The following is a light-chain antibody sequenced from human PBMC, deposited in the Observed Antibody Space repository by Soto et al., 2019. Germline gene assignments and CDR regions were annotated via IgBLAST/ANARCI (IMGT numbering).Light chain of an antibody. CDR2: EAT. Sequence: DIQMSQSPTSLSASVGDRVTITCQARQDISNYLNWYQHKPGKAPKLLIYEATKLETGVPSMFSGSGSGTAFTFTISSLQPEDIATYYCQQYDNLPFSFGGGTKVEI. CDR3: QQYDNLPFS. CDR1: QDISNY. J-gene: IGKJ4*01. V-gene: IGKV1-33*01.